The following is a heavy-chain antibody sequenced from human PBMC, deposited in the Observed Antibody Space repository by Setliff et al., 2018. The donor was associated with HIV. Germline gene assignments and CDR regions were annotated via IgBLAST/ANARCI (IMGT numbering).Heavy chain of an antibody. Sequence: SETLSLTCAVSGGSMRSSGYSWTWIRQAPGKGLEWVGYIYYNEKTYYSPSLKGRVTISVDTSKNQFSLNLTSVTAADTAVYFCASRVYYYDSNKVLREEGFDPWGQGTLVTVSS. D-gene: IGHD3-22*01. J-gene: IGHJ5*02. CDR1: GGSMRSSGYS. V-gene: IGHV4-30-2*03. CDR2: IYYNEKT. CDR3: ASRVYYYDSNKVLREEGFDP.